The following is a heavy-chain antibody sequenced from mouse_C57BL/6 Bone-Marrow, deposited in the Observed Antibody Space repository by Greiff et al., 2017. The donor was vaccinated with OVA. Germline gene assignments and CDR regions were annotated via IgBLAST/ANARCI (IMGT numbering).Heavy chain of an antibody. Sequence: EVKVEESGAELVRPGASVKLSCTASGFNIKDDYMHWVKQRPEQGLEWIGWIDPENGDTEYASKFQGKATITADTSSNTAYLQLSSLTSEDTAVYYCTSYYSNFYWYFDVWGTGTTVTVSS. V-gene: IGHV14-4*01. D-gene: IGHD2-5*01. J-gene: IGHJ1*03. CDR3: TSYYSNFYWYFDV. CDR2: IDPENGDT. CDR1: GFNIKDDY.